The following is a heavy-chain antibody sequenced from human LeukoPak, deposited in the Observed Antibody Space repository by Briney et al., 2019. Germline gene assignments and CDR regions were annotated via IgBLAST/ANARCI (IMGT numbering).Heavy chain of an antibody. D-gene: IGHD3-3*01. CDR1: GFTFSSYS. CDR2: SSSSSSYI. CDR3: ARDVRFLKYMDV. V-gene: IGHV3-21*01. Sequence: GGSLRLSCAASGFTFSSYSMNWVRQAPGKGLEWVSSSSSSSSYIYYADSVKGRFTISRDNAKNSLYLQMNSLRAEDTAVYYCARDVRFLKYMDVWGKGTTVTVSS. J-gene: IGHJ6*03.